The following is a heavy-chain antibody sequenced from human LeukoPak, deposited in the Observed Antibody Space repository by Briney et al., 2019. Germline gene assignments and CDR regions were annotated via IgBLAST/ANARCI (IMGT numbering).Heavy chain of an antibody. J-gene: IGHJ6*03. D-gene: IGHD6-25*01. Sequence: NTSETLSLTCAVYGGSFSGYYWSWIRQPPGKGLEWIGEINHSGSTNYNPSLKSRVTISVDTSKNQFSLKLSSVTAADTAVYYCARAAYYYYYYMDVWGKGTTVTVSS. V-gene: IGHV4-34*01. CDR2: INHSGST. CDR3: ARAAYYYYYYMDV. CDR1: GGSFSGYY.